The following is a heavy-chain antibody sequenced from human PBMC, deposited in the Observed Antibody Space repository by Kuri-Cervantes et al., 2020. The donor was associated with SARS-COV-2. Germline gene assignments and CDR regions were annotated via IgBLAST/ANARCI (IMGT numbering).Heavy chain of an antibody. CDR3: TRELKSAGWFDP. V-gene: IGHV1-8*03. Sequence: ASVKVSCKASGYTFNNYDMNWVRRAPGQGLEWMAWISPHSGETGYAQKFEGRVTITSITSMNTVYLEVSRLTSQDTAIYYCTRELKSAGWFDPWGQGTLVTVSS. J-gene: IGHJ5*02. CDR1: GYTFNNYD. D-gene: IGHD6-13*01. CDR2: ISPHSGET.